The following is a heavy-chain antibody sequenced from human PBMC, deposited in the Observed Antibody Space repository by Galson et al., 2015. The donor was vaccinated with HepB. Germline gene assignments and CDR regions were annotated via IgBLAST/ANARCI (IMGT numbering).Heavy chain of an antibody. CDR1: GFTFSSYG. V-gene: IGHV3-30*18. CDR3: AKDSGWGLYGSGPRDV. Sequence: SLRLSCAASGFTFSSYGVHWVRQAPGKGLEWVADISYDGSKENNVDSVKGRFTISRDNSKNTVYLQMNSLRTEDTAVYYCAKDSGWGLYGSGPRDVGCQVTTVTVSS. CDR2: ISYDGSKE. D-gene: IGHD3-10*01. J-gene: IGHJ6*02.